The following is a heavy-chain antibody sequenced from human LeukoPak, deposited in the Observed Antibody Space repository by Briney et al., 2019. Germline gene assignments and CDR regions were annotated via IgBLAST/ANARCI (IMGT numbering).Heavy chain of an antibody. J-gene: IGHJ6*02. Sequence: SETLSLTCTVSGGSISSYYWSWIRQPPGKGLEWIGYIYYSGSTNYNPSLKSRVTISVDTSKNQFSLKLNSVTAADTAVYYCARRVTLVRGVYYYGMDVWGQGTTVTVSS. CDR3: ARRVTLVRGVYYYGMDV. CDR1: GGSISSYY. CDR2: IYYSGST. V-gene: IGHV4-59*08. D-gene: IGHD3-10*01.